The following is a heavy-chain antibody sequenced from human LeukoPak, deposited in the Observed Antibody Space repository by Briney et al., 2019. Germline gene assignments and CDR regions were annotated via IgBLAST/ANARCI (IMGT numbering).Heavy chain of an antibody. Sequence: GGSLRLSCAASGFTFSSYDMTWVRQAPGKGLEWVAIISYDGSNKYYADSVRGRFTISRDNSKNTLYLQMSSLRADDTAVYYCAKVKKIGDYWDYFDYWGQGTLVTVSS. CDR3: AKVKKIGDYWDYFDY. D-gene: IGHD2-8*02. CDR1: GFTFSSYD. J-gene: IGHJ4*02. V-gene: IGHV3-30*18. CDR2: ISYDGSNK.